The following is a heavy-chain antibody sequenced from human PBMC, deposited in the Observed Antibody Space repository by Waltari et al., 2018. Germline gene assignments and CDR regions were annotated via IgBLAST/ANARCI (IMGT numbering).Heavy chain of an antibody. CDR2: INPNSGGT. V-gene: IGHV1-2*06. Sequence: QVQLVQSGAEVKKPGAAVKVSCKASGYTFTGYYMHWVRQDPGQGLEWMGRINPNSGGTNYAQKFQGRVTMTRDTSISTAYMELSRLRSDDTAVYYCARDQVAGPDLNYYYGMDVWGQGTTVTVSS. J-gene: IGHJ6*02. CDR3: ARDQVAGPDLNYYYGMDV. CDR1: GYTFTGYY. D-gene: IGHD6-19*01.